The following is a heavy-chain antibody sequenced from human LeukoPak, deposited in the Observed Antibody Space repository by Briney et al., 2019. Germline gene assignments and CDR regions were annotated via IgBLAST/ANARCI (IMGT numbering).Heavy chain of an antibody. J-gene: IGHJ4*02. D-gene: IGHD2-15*01. CDR2: IGTAGGT. V-gene: IGHV3-13*01. CDR3: ARGRCSGGSCHTFDY. CDR1: GFTFSSYD. Sequence: GGSLRLSCAASGFTFSSYDMHWVRQATGYGLEWVSAIGTAGGTYYPGSVKGRFTISRENAKNSLYLQMNSLRAGDTAVYYCARGRCSGGSCHTFDYWGQGTLVTVSS.